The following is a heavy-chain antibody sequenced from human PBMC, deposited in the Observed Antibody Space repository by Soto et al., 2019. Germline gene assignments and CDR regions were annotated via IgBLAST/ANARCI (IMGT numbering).Heavy chain of an antibody. CDR1: GFTFNDYY. Sequence: GGSLRLSCAAPGFTFNDYYMSWIRQAPGEGLECVSYISSSGSTIYYADSVKGRFTISRDNAKNSLYLQMNSLRAGDTAVYYCAKQLGYYGSGSYPVDYWGQGTLVTVSS. V-gene: IGHV3-11*01. D-gene: IGHD3-10*01. CDR2: ISSSGSTI. J-gene: IGHJ4*02. CDR3: AKQLGYYGSGSYPVDY.